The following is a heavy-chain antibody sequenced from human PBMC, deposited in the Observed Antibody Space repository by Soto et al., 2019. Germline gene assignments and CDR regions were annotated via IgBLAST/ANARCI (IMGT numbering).Heavy chain of an antibody. CDR3: ARVERGTATTVVDAFDI. CDR2: MSHSGGT. D-gene: IGHD1-1*01. V-gene: IGHV4-34*01. Sequence: QVQLQQWGAGLLKPSETLSLTCAVYGGFVSSGSYYWSWIRQPPGKGLEWIGEMSHSGGTHFNPSLKSRVAISVDTSNNHFSLKMSTVTAADTALYYCARVERGTATTVVDAFDIWGPGTMVTVSS. J-gene: IGHJ3*02. CDR1: GGFVSSGSYY.